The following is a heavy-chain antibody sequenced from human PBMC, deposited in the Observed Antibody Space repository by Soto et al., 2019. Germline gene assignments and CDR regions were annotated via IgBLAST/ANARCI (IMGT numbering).Heavy chain of an antibody. CDR2: ISAYNGNT. V-gene: IGHV1-18*04. CDR1: GYTFTSYG. J-gene: IGHJ4*02. Sequence: ASVKVSCKASGYTFTSYGISWVRQAPGQGLEWMGWISAYNGNTNYAQKLQGRVTITADESTSTAYMELSSLRSEDTAVYYCARDSPCTNGVCYSGYWGQGTLVTVSS. CDR3: ARDSPCTNGVCYSGY. D-gene: IGHD2-8*01.